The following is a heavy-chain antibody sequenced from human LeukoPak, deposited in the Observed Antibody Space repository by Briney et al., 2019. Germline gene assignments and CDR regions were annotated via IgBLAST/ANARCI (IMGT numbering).Heavy chain of an antibody. Sequence: GGSLRLSCAASGFTFSSYAMSWVRQAPGKGLEWVSAISGSGGSTYYADSVKGRFTISRDNSKNTLYLQMNSLRAEDTAVYYCTKSVARIAAARVDYWGQGTLVTVSS. CDR1: GFTFSSYA. V-gene: IGHV3-23*01. CDR3: TKSVARIAAARVDY. D-gene: IGHD6-13*01. CDR2: ISGSGGST. J-gene: IGHJ4*02.